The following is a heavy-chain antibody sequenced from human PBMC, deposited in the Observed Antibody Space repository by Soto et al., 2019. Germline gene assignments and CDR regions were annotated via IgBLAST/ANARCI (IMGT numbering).Heavy chain of an antibody. J-gene: IGHJ4*02. CDR1: GLTFSSYS. Sequence: EVQLLESGGGLVKAGGSMRLSCAASGLTFSSYSMNWVRQAPGKGLEWVSSISSSSSYIYYADSVKGRFTISRDNAKNSLYLQMNSLRAEDTAVYYCARDQPGYSYGYGLGYWDQGTLVTVSS. D-gene: IGHD5-18*01. CDR3: ARDQPGYSYGYGLGY. V-gene: IGHV3-21*01. CDR2: ISSSSSYI.